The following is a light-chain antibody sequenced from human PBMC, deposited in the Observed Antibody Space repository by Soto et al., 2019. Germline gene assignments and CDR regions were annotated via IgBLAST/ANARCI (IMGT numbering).Light chain of an antibody. J-gene: IGKJ4*01. V-gene: IGKV3-20*01. Sequence: EIVLTQSPGTLSLSPGERVXLSCRASQSLPTKALAWYQQKPGQTPRLLIYGASSRATGIPDRFSGSGSGTDFTLTISRLEPEDFAVYYCQQYGSSPLTFGGGTKVDIK. CDR1: QSLPTKA. CDR2: GAS. CDR3: QQYGSSPLT.